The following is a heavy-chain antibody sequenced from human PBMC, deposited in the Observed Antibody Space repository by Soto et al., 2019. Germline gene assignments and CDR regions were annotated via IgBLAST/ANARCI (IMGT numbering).Heavy chain of an antibody. CDR3: ARHRIYCSGGSCYSSNNWFDP. CDR2: IYYSGST. V-gene: IGHV4-59*08. J-gene: IGHJ5*02. D-gene: IGHD2-15*01. Sequence: QVQLQESGPGLVKPSETLSLTCTVSGGSISSYYWSWIRQPPGKGLEWIGYIYYSGSTNYNPSLKSRVTISVDTSKNQFSLKLSSVTAADTAVYYCARHRIYCSGGSCYSSNNWFDPWGQGTLVTVSS. CDR1: GGSISSYY.